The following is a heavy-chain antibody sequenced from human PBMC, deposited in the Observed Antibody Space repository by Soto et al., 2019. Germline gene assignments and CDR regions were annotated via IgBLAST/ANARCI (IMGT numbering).Heavy chain of an antibody. Sequence: SKALYLTSTVSGGSISSGDYYWSWIRQPPGKGLEWIGYIYYSGSTYYNPSLKSRVTISVDTSKNQFSLKLSSVTAADTAVYYCPRVLGNDLYYYYGMDVWGQGTTVTVSS. D-gene: IGHD1-1*01. CDR2: IYYSGST. CDR1: GGSISSGDYY. CDR3: PRVLGNDLYYYYGMDV. V-gene: IGHV4-30-4*01. J-gene: IGHJ6*02.